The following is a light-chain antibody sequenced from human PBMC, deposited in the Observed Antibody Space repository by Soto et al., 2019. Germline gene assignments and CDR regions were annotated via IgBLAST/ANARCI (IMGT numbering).Light chain of an antibody. V-gene: IGKV3-20*01. CDR3: QQYGSSPLT. CDR1: QSVSSN. CDR2: GAS. Sequence: EIVMTQSPTILSVSPGERATLSCRASQSVSSNLAWYQQKPGQAPRLLIYGASSRATGIPDRFSGSGSGTDFTLTISRLEPEDFAVYYCQQYGSSPLTFGGGTKVEIK. J-gene: IGKJ4*01.